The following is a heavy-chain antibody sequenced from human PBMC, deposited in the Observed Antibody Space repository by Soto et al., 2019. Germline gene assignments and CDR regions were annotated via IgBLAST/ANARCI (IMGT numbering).Heavy chain of an antibody. CDR1: GFTFSSYA. CDR2: ISYDGSNK. D-gene: IGHD3-10*01. V-gene: IGHV3-30-3*01. CDR3: ARPAPIDTKWFGGSNWFDP. J-gene: IGHJ5*02. Sequence: GGSLRLSCEASGFTFSSYAMHWVRQAPGKGLEWVAVISYDGSNKYYGDSVKGRFTISRDNSKNTLYLQMNSLRAEDTAVYYCARPAPIDTKWFGGSNWFDPWGQGTLVTVSS.